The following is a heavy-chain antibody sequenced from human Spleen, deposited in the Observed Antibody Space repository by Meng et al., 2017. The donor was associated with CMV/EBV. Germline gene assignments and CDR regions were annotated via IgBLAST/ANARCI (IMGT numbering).Heavy chain of an antibody. CDR3: ARSVCSSTSCYYYGMDV. CDR2: MNPNSGNT. V-gene: IGHV1-8*01. CDR1: GYTFISYD. D-gene: IGHD2-2*01. J-gene: IGHJ6*02. Sequence: ASVKVSCKASGYTFISYDINWVRQAAGQGLEWMGWMNPNSGNTGYAQKFQGRVTMTRDTSISTAYMELSRLRSDDTAVYYCARSVCSSTSCYYYGMDVWGQGTTVTVS.